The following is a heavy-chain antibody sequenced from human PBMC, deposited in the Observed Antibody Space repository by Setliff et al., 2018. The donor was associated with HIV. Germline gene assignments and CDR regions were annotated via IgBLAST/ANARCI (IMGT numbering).Heavy chain of an antibody. CDR3: ARDSRDIVVVIAPEPEPYYYYGMDV. J-gene: IGHJ6*04. V-gene: IGHV1-69*13. Sequence: SVKVSCKASGDTFNSHAISWVRQAPGQGLEWMGGIIPIFGTPNYAQKFKGRLTITADESTSTVYMELSSLRSEDTAVYYCARDSRDIVVVIAPEPEPYYYYGMDVWGEGSTVTVSS. CDR1: GDTFNSHA. CDR2: IIPIFGTP. D-gene: IGHD2-15*01.